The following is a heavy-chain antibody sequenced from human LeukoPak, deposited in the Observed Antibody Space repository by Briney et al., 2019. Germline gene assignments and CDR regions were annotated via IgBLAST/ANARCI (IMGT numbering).Heavy chain of an antibody. CDR1: GFTFSSYA. D-gene: IGHD4-17*01. V-gene: IGHV3-30*04. CDR3: XXTGLTYLTTVTTWFDY. Sequence: GGSLRLSCVASGFTFSSYAMHWVRQAPGKGLEWVAVISYDGSNKYYADSVKGRFTISRDNSKNTLYLQMNSLRAEDTAVYYCXXTGLTYLTTVTTWFDYWGQGTLVTVSS. CDR2: ISYDGSNK. J-gene: IGHJ4*02.